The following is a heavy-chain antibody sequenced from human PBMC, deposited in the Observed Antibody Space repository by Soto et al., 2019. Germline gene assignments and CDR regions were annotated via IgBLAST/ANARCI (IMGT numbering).Heavy chain of an antibody. CDR2: ISAYNGNT. Sequence: ASVKVSCKASGYTFTSYGISWVRQAPGQGLEWMGWISAYNGNTNYAQKLQGRVTMTTDTSTSTAYMELRSLRSDDTAVYYCARYKELTIFLSYYYYGMDVWGQGTTVTVSS. J-gene: IGHJ6*02. V-gene: IGHV1-18*01. CDR1: GYTFTSYG. D-gene: IGHD3-3*01. CDR3: ARYKELTIFLSYYYYGMDV.